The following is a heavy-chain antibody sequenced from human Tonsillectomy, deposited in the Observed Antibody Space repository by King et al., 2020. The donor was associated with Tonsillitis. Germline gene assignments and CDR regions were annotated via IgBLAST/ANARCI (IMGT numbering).Heavy chain of an antibody. J-gene: IGHJ4*02. CDR1: GYTFTDYY. V-gene: IGHV1-2*02. CDR3: SRGRGYSYGYIDY. CDR2: INPNSGGT. Sequence: VQLVESGAEVKKPGASVKVSCKASGYTFTDYYIHWVRQAPGQGPEWMGWINPNSGGTSSAQKFQGRVTMTRDTSINTAYMGVSRLGSDDTAVYYCSRGRGYSYGYIDYWGQGTLVTVSS. D-gene: IGHD5-18*01.